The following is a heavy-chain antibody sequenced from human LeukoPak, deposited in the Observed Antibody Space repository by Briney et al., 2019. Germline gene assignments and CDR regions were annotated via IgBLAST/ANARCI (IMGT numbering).Heavy chain of an antibody. CDR3: ARVGNDPYYFDY. V-gene: IGHV4-34*01. CDR1: GGSFSGYY. D-gene: IGHD1-1*01. J-gene: IGHJ4*02. Sequence: SETLSLTCAVYGGSFSGYYWSWIRQPPGKGLEWIGEINHSGSTNYNPSLKSRVTISVDTSKNQFSLKLSSVTAADTAVYYCARVGNDPYYFDYWGQGTLVTVSS. CDR2: INHSGST.